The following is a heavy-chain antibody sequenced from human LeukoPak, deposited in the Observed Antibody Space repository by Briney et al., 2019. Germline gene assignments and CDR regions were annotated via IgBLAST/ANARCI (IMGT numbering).Heavy chain of an antibody. CDR3: ARRRDSGWGIYYYYYMDV. D-gene: IGHD6-19*01. J-gene: IGHJ6*03. CDR1: GYSISSGYY. V-gene: IGHV4-38-2*02. CDR2: IYHSGST. Sequence: SETLSLTCTVSGYSISSGYYWGWIRQPPGKGLEWIGSIYHSGSTYYNPSLKSRVTISVDTSKNQFSLKLSSVTAADTAVYYCARRRDSGWGIYYYYYMDVWGKGTTVTVSS.